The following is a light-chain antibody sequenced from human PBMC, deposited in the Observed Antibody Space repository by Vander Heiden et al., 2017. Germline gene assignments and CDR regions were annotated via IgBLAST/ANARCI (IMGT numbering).Light chain of an antibody. CDR1: RSISRN. CDR3: QQYNNWPPSWT. J-gene: IGKJ1*01. V-gene: IGKV3-15*01. CDR2: GAS. Sequence: EIVMTQSPATLPVSPGERATLSCRASRSISRNLAWYQQKSGQAPRLLIYGASARATGVTDRFSGSGSGTEFTLTISSLQSVDSAVYYCQQYNNWPPSWTFGQGTKVEV.